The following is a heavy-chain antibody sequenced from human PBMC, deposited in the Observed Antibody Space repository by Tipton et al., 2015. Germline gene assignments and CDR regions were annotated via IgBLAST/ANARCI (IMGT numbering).Heavy chain of an antibody. CDR2: INSDGSST. CDR1: GFTFSSDW. V-gene: IGHV3-74*01. CDR3: ARALTAYYYDSGGSTYYFDS. Sequence: GSLRLSCAASGFTFSSDWMHWVRQAPGKGLVWVSRINSDGSSTSYADSVQGRCTISRDNAKTTLYLQMNGLRAEDTAVYFCARALTAYYYDSGGSTYYFDSWGQGTLVTVSS. J-gene: IGHJ4*02. D-gene: IGHD3-22*01.